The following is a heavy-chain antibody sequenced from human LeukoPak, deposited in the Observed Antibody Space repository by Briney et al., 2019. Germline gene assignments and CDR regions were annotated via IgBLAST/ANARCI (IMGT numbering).Heavy chain of an antibody. CDR1: GFXFSSYA. CDR3: ARGQEYYYDSSAYSKFDY. V-gene: IGHV3-30-3*01. Sequence: GGSLRLSCAASGFXFSSYALYWVRQAPGKGLEWVAVISYDGSNKYYADSVKGRFTISRDNSKNTLYLQMNSLRAEDTALYYCARGQEYYYDSSAYSKFDYWGQGTLVTVSS. J-gene: IGHJ4*02. CDR2: ISYDGSNK. D-gene: IGHD3-22*01.